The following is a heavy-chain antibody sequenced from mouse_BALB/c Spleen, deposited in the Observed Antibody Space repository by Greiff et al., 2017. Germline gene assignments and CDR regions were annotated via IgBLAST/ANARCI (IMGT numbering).Heavy chain of an antibody. V-gene: IGHV5-9-4*01. Sequence: EVKLMESGGGLVKPGGSLKLSCAASGFTFSSYAMSWVRQSPEKRLEWVAEISSGGSYTYYPDTVTGRFTISRDNAKNTLYLEMSSLRSEDTAMYYCARDQDGYYLYAMDYWGQGTSVTVSS. CDR3: ARDQDGYYLYAMDY. CDR2: ISSGGSYT. CDR1: GFTFSSYA. D-gene: IGHD2-3*01. J-gene: IGHJ4*01.